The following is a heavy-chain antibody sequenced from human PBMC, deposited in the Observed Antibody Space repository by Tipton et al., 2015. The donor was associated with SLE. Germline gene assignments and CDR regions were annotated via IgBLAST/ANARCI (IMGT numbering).Heavy chain of an antibody. J-gene: IGHJ4*02. CDR3: ARGDGSSSSPIDY. CDR2: IKQDGSEE. Sequence: SLRLSCAASGFTFSSYWMSWVRQAPGKGLEWVANIKQDGSEEYYVDSVKGRFTISRDNAKNSLYLQMNSLRAEDTAVYYCARGDGSSSSPIDYWGQGTLVTVSS. V-gene: IGHV3-7*03. D-gene: IGHD6-6*01. CDR1: GFTFSSYW.